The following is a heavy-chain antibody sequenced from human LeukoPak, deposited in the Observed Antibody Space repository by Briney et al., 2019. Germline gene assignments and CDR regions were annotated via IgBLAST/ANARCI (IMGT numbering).Heavy chain of an antibody. CDR2: IYHSGST. CDR1: GYSISSGYY. CDR3: ASLGGSGSYPREYFQH. V-gene: IGHV4-38-2*02. J-gene: IGHJ1*01. Sequence: SETLSLTCTVSGYSISSGYYWGWIRQPPGRGLEWIGSIYHSGSTYYNPSLKSRVTISVDTSKNQFSLKLSSVTAADTAVYYCASLGGSGSYPREYFQHWGQGTLVTVSS. D-gene: IGHD3-10*01.